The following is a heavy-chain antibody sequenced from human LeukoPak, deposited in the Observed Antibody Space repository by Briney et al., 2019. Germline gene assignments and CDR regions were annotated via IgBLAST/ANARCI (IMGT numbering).Heavy chain of an antibody. Sequence: GRSLRLSCAASGFTFSSYAMHWVRQAPGKGLEWVAVISYDGSNKYYADSVKGRFTISRDNSKNTLYLQMNSLRAEDTAVYYCARELSDRYVGTRLNHYYYYYGMDVWGQGTTVTVSS. CDR3: ARELSDRYVGTRLNHYYYYYGMDV. V-gene: IGHV3-30*04. J-gene: IGHJ6*02. CDR1: GFTFSSYA. D-gene: IGHD1-14*01. CDR2: ISYDGSNK.